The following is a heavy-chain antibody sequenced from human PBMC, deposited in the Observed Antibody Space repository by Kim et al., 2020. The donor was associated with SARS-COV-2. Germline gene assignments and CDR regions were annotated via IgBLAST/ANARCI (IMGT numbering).Heavy chain of an antibody. V-gene: IGHV1-8*01. CDR2: MNPNSGNT. CDR1: GYTFTSYD. Sequence: ASVKVSCKASGYTFTSYDINWVRQATGQGLEWMGWMNPNSGNTGHAQKFQVRVTMTRNTSKSTAYMELRSLRSEDTAVYYCAVWQETNYYYYGMDVWGQGTTVTVSS. CDR3: AVWQETNYYYYGMDV. D-gene: IGHD3-16*01. J-gene: IGHJ6*02.